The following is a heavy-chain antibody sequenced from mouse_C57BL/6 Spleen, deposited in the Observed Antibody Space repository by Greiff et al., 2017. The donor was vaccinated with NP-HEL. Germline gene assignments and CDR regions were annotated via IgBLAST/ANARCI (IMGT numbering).Heavy chain of an antibody. CDR1: GYTFTDYE. D-gene: IGHD1-1*01. CDR2: IDPETGGT. V-gene: IGHV1-15*01. J-gene: IGHJ4*01. CDR3: TRSGITPVVANAMDY. Sequence: QVQLQQSGAELVRPGASVTLSCKASGYTFTDYEMHWVKQTPVHGLEWIGAIDPETGGTAYNQKFKGKAILTADKSSSTAYMELRSLTSEDSAVYYCTRSGITPVVANAMDYWGQGTSVTVSS.